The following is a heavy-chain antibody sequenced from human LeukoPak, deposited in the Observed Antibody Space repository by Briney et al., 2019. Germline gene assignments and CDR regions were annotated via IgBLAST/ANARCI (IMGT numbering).Heavy chain of an antibody. CDR3: ARESSTSWFDP. Sequence: SETLSLTCTVPGGSISSYYWSWIRQPPGKGLEWIGYIYYSGSTNYNPSLKSRVTISVDTSKNQFSLKLSSVTAADTAVYYRARESSTSWFDPWGQGTLVTVSS. V-gene: IGHV4-59*01. D-gene: IGHD2-2*01. CDR1: GGSISSYY. CDR2: IYYSGST. J-gene: IGHJ5*02.